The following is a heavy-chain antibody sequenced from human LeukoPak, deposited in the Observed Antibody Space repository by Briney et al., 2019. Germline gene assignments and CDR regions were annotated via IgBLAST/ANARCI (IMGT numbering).Heavy chain of an antibody. V-gene: IGHV3-23*01. CDR1: GFTFTNYA. CDR3: GKGPNGDYVGAFDM. CDR2: ISGSGGST. Sequence: GGSLRLSCAASGFTFTNYAMIWVRQAPGKGLEWVSAISGSGGSTYYADSVKGRFTISRDNSKNTLFLQVNSLRAEDTAVYYCGKGPNGDYVGAFDMWGQGTMVTVSP. J-gene: IGHJ3*02. D-gene: IGHD4-17*01.